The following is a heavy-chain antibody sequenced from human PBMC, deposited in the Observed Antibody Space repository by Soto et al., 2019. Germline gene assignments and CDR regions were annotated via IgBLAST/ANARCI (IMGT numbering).Heavy chain of an antibody. D-gene: IGHD3-3*01. Sequence: PGGSLRLSCAASGFTFDDYAMHWVRQAPGKGLEWVSGISWNSGSIGYADSVKGRFTISRDNAKNSLYLQMNSLRAEDTALYYCAKVILRFLEWLLYGLRRETLAPLRRSQPYDYWGQGTLVTVSS. V-gene: IGHV3-9*01. CDR3: AKVILRFLEWLLYGLRRETLAPLRRSQPYDY. J-gene: IGHJ4*02. CDR2: ISWNSGSI. CDR1: GFTFDDYA.